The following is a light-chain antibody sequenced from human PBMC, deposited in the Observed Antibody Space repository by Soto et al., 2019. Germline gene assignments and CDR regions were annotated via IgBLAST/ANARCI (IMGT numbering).Light chain of an antibody. CDR1: QSVSSSY. CDR2: GAS. V-gene: IGKV3-20*01. Sequence: NVLSQSPGTLSLSKGERASLSCRASQSVSSSYLAWYQQKPGQAPRLLIYGASSRATGIPDRFSGSGSGTDFTLTISRLEPEDFAVYYCQQYGSSPQTFGQGTKVDIK. CDR3: QQYGSSPQT. J-gene: IGKJ1*01.